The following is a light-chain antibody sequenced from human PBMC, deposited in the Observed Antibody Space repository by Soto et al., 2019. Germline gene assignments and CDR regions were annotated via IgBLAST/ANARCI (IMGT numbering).Light chain of an antibody. CDR2: GNS. J-gene: IGLJ2*01. CDR1: SSNIGAGYD. CDR3: QSYDSSLSGSV. Sequence: QSVLTQPPSVSGAPGQRVTISCTGSSSNIGAGYDVHWYQQLPGTAPKLLIYGNSNRPSVVPDRFSGSKSGTSASLAITGLQAEDEADYYCQSYDSSLSGSVFGGGTK. V-gene: IGLV1-40*01.